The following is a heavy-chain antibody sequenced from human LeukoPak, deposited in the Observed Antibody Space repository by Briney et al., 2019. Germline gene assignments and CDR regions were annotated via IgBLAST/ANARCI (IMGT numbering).Heavy chain of an antibody. CDR3: ARAGGYSSSNWFDP. V-gene: IGHV3-21*01. J-gene: IGHJ5*02. CDR2: ISSSSSYI. D-gene: IGHD6-13*01. CDR1: GFTFSSHS. Sequence: GGSLRLSCAASGFTFSSHSMDWVRQAPGKGLEWVSSISSSSSYIYYADSVKGPFTISRDNAKNSLYLQMNSLRAEDTAVYYCARAGGYSSSNWFDPWGQGTLVTVSS.